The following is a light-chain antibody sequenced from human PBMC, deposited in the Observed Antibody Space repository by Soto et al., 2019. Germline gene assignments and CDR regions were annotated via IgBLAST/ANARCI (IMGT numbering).Light chain of an antibody. V-gene: IGLV1-51*02. J-gene: IGLJ2*01. Sequence: QSVLTQPPSVSAAPGQKVTISCSGSRSSIGDNYVSWYQQLPGTAPKLLLYENDKRPSGIPDRFAGSKSGTSATLGITGLQTGDEADYYCATWDSSLRVEIFGGGTKLTVL. CDR3: ATWDSSLRVEI. CDR2: END. CDR1: RSSIGDNY.